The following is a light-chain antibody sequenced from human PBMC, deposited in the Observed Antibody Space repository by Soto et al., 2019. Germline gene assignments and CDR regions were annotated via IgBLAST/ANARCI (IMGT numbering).Light chain of an antibody. CDR1: QSVSSY. V-gene: IGKV3-11*01. Sequence: EIVLTQSPAILSMSPGERATLSCRASQSVSSYFAWYQQKPGQAPRLLIYDASNRATGVPARFSGSGSGTDFTLTISSLEPEYFAVYYCQQRRYWPVTFGQGTKLEIK. J-gene: IGKJ1*01. CDR2: DAS. CDR3: QQRRYWPVT.